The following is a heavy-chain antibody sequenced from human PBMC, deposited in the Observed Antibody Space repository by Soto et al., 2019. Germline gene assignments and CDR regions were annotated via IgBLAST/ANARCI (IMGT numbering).Heavy chain of an antibody. CDR1: GGSISGYD. V-gene: IGHV4-59*01. D-gene: IGHD3-10*01. Sequence: SETLSLTCTVSGGSISGYDGSWIRQPPGKGLEWIGYIYYSGSTNYNPSLKSRVTISVDTSKNQFSLKLSSVTAADTAVYYCASYYYGSGSQRFDYWGQGTLVTVSS. CDR2: IYYSGST. CDR3: ASYYYGSGSQRFDY. J-gene: IGHJ4*02.